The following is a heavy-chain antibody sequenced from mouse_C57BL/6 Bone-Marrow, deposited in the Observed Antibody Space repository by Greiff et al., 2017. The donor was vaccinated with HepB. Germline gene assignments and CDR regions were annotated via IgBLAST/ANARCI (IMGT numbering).Heavy chain of an antibody. V-gene: IGHV1-7*01. CDR1: GYTFTSYW. CDR3: AKFSPHYYGSSSYY. CDR2: INPSSGYT. J-gene: IGHJ2*01. D-gene: IGHD1-1*01. Sequence: QVHVKQSGAELAKPGASVKLSCKASGYTFTSYWMHWVKQRPGQGLEWIGYINPSSGYTKYNQKFKDKATLTADKSSSTAYMQLSSLTYEDSAVYYCAKFSPHYYGSSSYYWGQGTTLTVSS.